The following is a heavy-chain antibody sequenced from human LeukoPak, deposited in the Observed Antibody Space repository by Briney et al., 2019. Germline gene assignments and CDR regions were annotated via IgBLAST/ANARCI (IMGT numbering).Heavy chain of an antibody. CDR2: ISSSSSYI. CDR1: GFTFSSYS. J-gene: IGHJ4*02. CDR3: ARDSTTVVTSFDY. V-gene: IGHV3-21*01. D-gene: IGHD4-23*01. Sequence: GGSLRLSCAASGFTFSSYSMNWVRQAPGKGPEWVSSISSSSSYIYYADSVKGRFTISRDNAKNSLYLQMNSLRAEDTAVYYCARDSTTVVTSFDYWGQGTLVTVSS.